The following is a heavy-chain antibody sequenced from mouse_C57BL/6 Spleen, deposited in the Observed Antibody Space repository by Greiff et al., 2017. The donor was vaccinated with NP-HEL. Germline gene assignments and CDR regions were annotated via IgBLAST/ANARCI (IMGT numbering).Heavy chain of an antibody. V-gene: IGHV14-4*01. J-gene: IGHJ3*01. CDR1: GFNIKDDY. Sequence: VQLKQSGAELVRPGASVKLSCTASGFNIKDDYMHWVKQRPEQGLEWIGWIDPENGDTEYASKFQGKATIPADTSSNTAYLQLSSLTSEDTAVYYCTASSTTRVATSNPPWFAYWGQGTLVTVSA. D-gene: IGHD1-1*01. CDR2: IDPENGDT. CDR3: TASSTTRVATSNPPWFAY.